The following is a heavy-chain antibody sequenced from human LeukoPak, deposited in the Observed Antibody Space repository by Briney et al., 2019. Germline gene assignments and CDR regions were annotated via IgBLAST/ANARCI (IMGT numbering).Heavy chain of an antibody. CDR2: ISGSAART. CDR1: GFTFGDYV. Sequence: GRSLRLSCSASGFTFGDYVLIWVRQAPGRGLEWVSAISGSAARTFYADSVKGRFTISRDNSKNTLSLQMNSLRAEDTAVYYCAKRGPGSPESGKYYFDYWGQGTLVTVSS. J-gene: IGHJ4*02. CDR3: AKRGPGSPESGKYYFDY. V-gene: IGHV3-23*01. D-gene: IGHD3-10*01.